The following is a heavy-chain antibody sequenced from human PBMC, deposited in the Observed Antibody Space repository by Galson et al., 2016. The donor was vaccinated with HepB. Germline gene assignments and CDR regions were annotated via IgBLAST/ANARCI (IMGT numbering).Heavy chain of an antibody. Sequence: QSGAEVKKPGESLRISCKASGYTFTNYDIIWLRQATGQGLEWMGWMNPTSGNTGYAEKFQGRVSMTRDTSISTAYLELRSLKSDDTAVYYCVRGGAFDGSRCQGGQGTLVTVSS. CDR3: VRGGAFDGSRCQ. CDR2: MNPTSGNT. D-gene: IGHD3-22*01. CDR1: GYTFTNYD. J-gene: IGHJ4*02. V-gene: IGHV1-8*02.